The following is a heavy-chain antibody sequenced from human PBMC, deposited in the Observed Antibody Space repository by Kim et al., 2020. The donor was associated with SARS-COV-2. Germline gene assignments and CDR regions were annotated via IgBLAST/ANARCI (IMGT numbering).Heavy chain of an antibody. CDR2: INTNTGNP. D-gene: IGHD3-22*01. Sequence: ASVKVSCKASGYTFTSYAMNWVRQAPGQGLEWMGWINTNTGNPTYAQGFTGRFVFSLDTSVSTAYLQISSLKAEDTAVYYCASRSTELIVVEEEYYYYYGMDVWGQGTTVTVSS. J-gene: IGHJ6*02. V-gene: IGHV7-4-1*02. CDR3: ASRSTELIVVEEEYYYYYGMDV. CDR1: GYTFTSYA.